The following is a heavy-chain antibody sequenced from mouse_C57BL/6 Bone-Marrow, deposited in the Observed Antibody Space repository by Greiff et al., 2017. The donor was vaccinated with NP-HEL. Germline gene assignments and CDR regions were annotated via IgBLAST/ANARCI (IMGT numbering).Heavy chain of an antibody. CDR2: IWRGGST. CDR1: GFSLTSYG. D-gene: IGHD4-1*01. CDR3: APQKNPAGTGWYFDV. J-gene: IGHJ1*03. Sequence: VQLVESGPGLVQPSQSLSITCTVSGFSLTSYGVHWVRQSPGKGLEWLGVIWRGGSTDYNAAFMSSLSIPKDNSKSQVFFQMNSLQADVTAIYYCAPQKNPAGTGWYFDVWGTGTTVTVSS. V-gene: IGHV2-5*01.